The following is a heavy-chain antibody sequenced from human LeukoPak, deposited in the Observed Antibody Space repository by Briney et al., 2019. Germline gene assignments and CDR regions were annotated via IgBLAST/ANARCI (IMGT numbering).Heavy chain of an antibody. CDR2: IDNSGTPI. J-gene: IGHJ3*02. CDR1: GFTFSDYL. CDR3: TRNKRFGNRHYAFEI. Sequence: PGGSLRLSCAASGFTFSDYLMSWIRQAPGKGLEWVSYIDNSGTPIYYADSVKGRFTISRDNAKNSLYLEMNSLRAEDTALYYCTRNKRFGNRHYAFEIWGQGTMVTVSS. V-gene: IGHV3-11*04. D-gene: IGHD3-3*01.